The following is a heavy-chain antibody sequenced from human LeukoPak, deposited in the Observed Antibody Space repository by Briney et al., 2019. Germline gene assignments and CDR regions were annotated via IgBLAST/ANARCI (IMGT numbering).Heavy chain of an antibody. Sequence: ASVKVSCKASGYNFISYAIHWVRQAPRQSLEWMGWINAGNGNTKYSQKFQGRVTITRATSANTAYMELNSLRSEDTAVYYCARDLRDILTGHPLWGQGTLVTVSS. CDR3: ARDLRDILTGHPL. CDR1: GYNFISYA. D-gene: IGHD3-9*01. CDR2: INAGNGNT. J-gene: IGHJ4*02. V-gene: IGHV1-3*01.